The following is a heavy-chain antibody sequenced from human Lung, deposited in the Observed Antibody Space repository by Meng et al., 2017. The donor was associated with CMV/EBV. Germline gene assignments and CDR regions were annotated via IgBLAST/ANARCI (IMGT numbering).Heavy chain of an antibody. CDR1: GFIFSSYS. CDR2: ISSSSSYI. D-gene: IGHD2-15*01. V-gene: IGHV3-21*01. CDR3: ARVRDIVDY. J-gene: IGHJ4*02. Sequence: GESPKISCAASGFIFSSYSMSSVRQAPGKGLEWVSSISSSSSYIYYADSVKGRFTISRDNAKNSLYLQMNSLRADDTAVYYCARVRDIVDYWGQGTLVTVYS.